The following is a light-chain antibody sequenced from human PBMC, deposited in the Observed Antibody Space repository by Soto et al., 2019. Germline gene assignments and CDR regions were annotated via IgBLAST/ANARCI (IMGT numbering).Light chain of an antibody. CDR3: SSYTSTTTVRFV. Sequence: QSALAQPASVSGSPGQSITSSCTGTSSDIGDSNFVSWYQHHPGKAPKLLIYDVSDRPSRISSRFSGSKSANTASLTISGLQAEDEALYYCSSYTSTTTVRFVFGTGTKVTVL. CDR2: DVS. CDR1: SSDIGDSNF. V-gene: IGLV2-14*01. J-gene: IGLJ1*01.